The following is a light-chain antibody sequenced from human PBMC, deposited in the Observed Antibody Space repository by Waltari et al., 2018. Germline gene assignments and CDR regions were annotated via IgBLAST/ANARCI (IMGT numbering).Light chain of an antibody. CDR2: QVS. CDR1: ESLLIHDGKMY. Sequence: DVVMTQSPVSLSVTLGQPASISCRFSESLLIHDGKMYLNWFHQRPCQSPRRLIYQVSDRDSGVPDRFSGRGSGADFTLKISRVEAEDAGLYFCMLGTRPWTFGPGTKVEI. CDR3: MLGTRPWT. J-gene: IGKJ1*01. V-gene: IGKV2-30*01.